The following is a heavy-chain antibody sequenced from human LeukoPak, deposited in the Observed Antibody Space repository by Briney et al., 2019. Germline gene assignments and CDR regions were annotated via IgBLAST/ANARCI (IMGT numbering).Heavy chain of an antibody. CDR2: ISSSYI. Sequence: PGGSLRLSCAASGFTFSSYSMNWVRQAPGKGLEWVSSISSSYIYYADSVKGRFTISRDNAKNSLYLQMSSLRAEDTAVYYCARDLWFGEGDYWGQGTLVTVSS. CDR3: ARDLWFGEGDY. V-gene: IGHV3-21*01. D-gene: IGHD3-10*01. CDR1: GFTFSSYS. J-gene: IGHJ4*02.